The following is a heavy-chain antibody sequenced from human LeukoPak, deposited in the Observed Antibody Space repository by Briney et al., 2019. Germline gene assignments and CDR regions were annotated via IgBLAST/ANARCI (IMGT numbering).Heavy chain of an antibody. CDR1: GGSFSGYY. CDR3: ASGGYDWPNGAFDI. CDR2: INHSGST. Sequence: SETLSLTCAVYGGSFSGYYWSWIRQPPGKGLEWIGEINHSGSTNYNPSLKSRVTISVDTSKNQFSLKLSSVTAADTAVYYCASGGYDWPNGAFDIWGQGTMVTVSS. D-gene: IGHD5-12*01. J-gene: IGHJ3*02. V-gene: IGHV4-34*01.